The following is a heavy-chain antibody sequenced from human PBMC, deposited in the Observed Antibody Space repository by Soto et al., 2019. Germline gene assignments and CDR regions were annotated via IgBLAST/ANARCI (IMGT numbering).Heavy chain of an antibody. Sequence: PVGSLRLSCAASGFTFSSYEMNWVRQAPGKGLEWVSYISSSGSTIYYADSVKGRFTISRDNAKNSLYLQMNSLRAEDTAVYYCARVGDFWSNYYYGMDVWGQGTTVTVSS. CDR2: ISSSGSTI. J-gene: IGHJ6*02. V-gene: IGHV3-48*03. D-gene: IGHD3-3*01. CDR3: ARVGDFWSNYYYGMDV. CDR1: GFTFSSYE.